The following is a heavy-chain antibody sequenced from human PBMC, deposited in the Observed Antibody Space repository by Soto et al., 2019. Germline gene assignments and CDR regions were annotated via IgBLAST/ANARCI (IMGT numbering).Heavy chain of an antibody. J-gene: IGHJ4*02. CDR1: GGSISSYY. CDR3: ARHHDS. CDR2: IYYSGXT. V-gene: IGHV4-59*08. Sequence: SETLSLTCTVSGGSISSYYWSWIRQPPGKGLEWIGYIYYSGXTXXXXXXXXXXXXSXDTXXNQXXXXXXXXTAADTAVYYCARHHDSWGKGTLVTVSX.